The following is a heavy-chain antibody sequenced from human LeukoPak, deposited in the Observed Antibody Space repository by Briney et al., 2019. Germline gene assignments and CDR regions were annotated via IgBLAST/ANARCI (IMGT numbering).Heavy chain of an antibody. D-gene: IGHD3-10*01. CDR3: AKAGGSGTFSLNWFDP. V-gene: IGHV1-46*01. CDR2: INPGSGTT. Sequence: ASVKVSCKASGYSFTSYYIHWVRQAPGQGLEWMGVINPGSGTTAYAQKFQGRVTMTRDTSTSTVYMELSTLRSGDTAVHYCAKAGGSGTFSLNWFDPWGQGTLVTVSS. CDR1: GYSFTSYY. J-gene: IGHJ5*02.